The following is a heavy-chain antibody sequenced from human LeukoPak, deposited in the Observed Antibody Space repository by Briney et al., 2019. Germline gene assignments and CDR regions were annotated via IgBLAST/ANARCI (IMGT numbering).Heavy chain of an antibody. Sequence: SETLSLTCTVSGGSLSSSSYYWGWIRQPPGKGLEWIGSIYYSGSTYYNPSLKSRVTISVDTSKNQFSLKLSSVTAADTAVYYCARHGVSEKRSMVRGVIRPLEFFDYWGQGTLVTVSS. V-gene: IGHV4-39*01. CDR2: IYYSGST. J-gene: IGHJ4*02. CDR1: GGSLSSSSYY. D-gene: IGHD3-10*01. CDR3: ARHGVSEKRSMVRGVIRPLEFFDY.